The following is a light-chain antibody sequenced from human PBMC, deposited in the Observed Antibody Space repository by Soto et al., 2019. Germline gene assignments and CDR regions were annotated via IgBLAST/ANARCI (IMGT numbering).Light chain of an antibody. CDR2: AAS. V-gene: IGKV1-9*01. Sequence: DIPLTQSPSFLSASVGDRVTITCRASQDINSYLAWYQQKPGKAPNLLIYAASTVQSAVPSRFSGGGSGTEFTLTISSLHPEDCATYYCQQLAIYPRTFGQGTRV. CDR1: QDINSY. CDR3: QQLAIYPRT. J-gene: IGKJ1*01.